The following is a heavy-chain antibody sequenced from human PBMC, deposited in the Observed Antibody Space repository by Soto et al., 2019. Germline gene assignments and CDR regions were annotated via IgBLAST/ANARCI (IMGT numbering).Heavy chain of an antibody. J-gene: IGHJ4*02. Sequence: EVQLLESGGGLVQPGGSLRLSCAASGFPFSTYAMSWVRQAPGRGLEWVSTIMSSGVRTYYPDSMQDRFTISRDNSNNPVHLPMTGRGVGDADVYYCPTDLDATAFYFDYGGQGSLFTVSS. CDR2: IMSSGVRT. D-gene: IGHD2-2*01. CDR1: GFPFSTYA. CDR3: PTDLDATAFYFDY. V-gene: IGHV3-23*01.